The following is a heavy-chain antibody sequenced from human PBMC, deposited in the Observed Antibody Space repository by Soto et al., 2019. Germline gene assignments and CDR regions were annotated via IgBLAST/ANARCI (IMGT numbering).Heavy chain of an antibody. CDR2: ISSGSSTI. CDR1: GFTFSSYS. D-gene: IGHD2-2*01. V-gene: IGHV3-48*01. J-gene: IGHJ6*03. CDR3: TRSAYMDV. Sequence: GGSLRLSCAASGFTFSSYSMNWVRQAPGKGLEWVSYISSGSSTIYYADSVKGRFTISRDNAKNSLYLQMDSLRAEDTAVYYATRSAYMDVWGTGATVTVSS.